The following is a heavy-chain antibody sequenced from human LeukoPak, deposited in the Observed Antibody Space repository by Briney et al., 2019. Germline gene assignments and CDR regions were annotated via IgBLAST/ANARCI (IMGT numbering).Heavy chain of an antibody. D-gene: IGHD6-19*01. CDR3: ARSSAVAVDY. J-gene: IGHJ4*02. Sequence: SETLSLTCTVSGYSISSGYYWGWIRQPPGKGLEWIGSIYHSGSTYYNPSLKSRVTISVDTSKNQFSLKLSSVTAADTAVYYCARSSAVAVDYWGQGTLVTVSS. V-gene: IGHV4-38-2*02. CDR2: IYHSGST. CDR1: GYSISSGYY.